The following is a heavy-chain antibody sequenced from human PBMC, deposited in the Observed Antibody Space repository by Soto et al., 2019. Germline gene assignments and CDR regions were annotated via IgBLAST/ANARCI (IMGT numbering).Heavy chain of an antibody. J-gene: IGHJ5*02. CDR3: ASPKIAFYNWFDP. CDR1: GGSISSSSYY. V-gene: IGHV4-39*01. Sequence: QLQLQESGPGLVKPSETLSLTCTVSGGSISSSSYYWGWIRQPPGKGLEWIGSIYYSGSTYYNPSPKRRVTVSGATSKNQFPLQLSSGTAADTAVYYCASPKIAFYNWFDPWGQGTLVTVSS. D-gene: IGHD3-22*01. CDR2: IYYSGST.